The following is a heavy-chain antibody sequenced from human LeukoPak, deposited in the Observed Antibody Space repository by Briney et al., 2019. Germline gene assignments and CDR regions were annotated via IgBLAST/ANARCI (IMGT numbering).Heavy chain of an antibody. CDR2: IGTASDT. J-gene: IGHJ6*03. Sequence: GSLRLSCAASGFTFSSFNMHWVRQPTGQGLEWVSTIGTASDTYYPGSVEGRFTLSRDNAKNSLYLQMNSLTAGDTAVYYCARGPPRGKYYYMDVWGKGTTVTVSS. CDR3: ARGPPRGKYYYMDV. CDR1: GFTFSSFN. V-gene: IGHV3-13*01. D-gene: IGHD1-1*01.